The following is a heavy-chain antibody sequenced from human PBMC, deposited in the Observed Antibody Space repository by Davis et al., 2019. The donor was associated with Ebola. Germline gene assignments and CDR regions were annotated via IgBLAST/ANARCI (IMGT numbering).Heavy chain of an antibody. D-gene: IGHD2-15*01. CDR1: GYTFTSYG. J-gene: IGHJ4*02. Sequence: AASVKVSCKASGYTFTSYGISWVRQAPGQGLEWMGRIIPILGIANYAQKFQGRVTITADKSTSTAYMELSSLRSEDTAVYYCARANLGYCSGGSCSNYYFDYWGQGTLVTVSS. CDR2: IIPILGIA. V-gene: IGHV1-69*04. CDR3: ARANLGYCSGGSCSNYYFDY.